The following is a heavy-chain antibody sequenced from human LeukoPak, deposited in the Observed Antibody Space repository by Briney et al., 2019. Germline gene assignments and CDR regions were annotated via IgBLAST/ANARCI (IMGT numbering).Heavy chain of an antibody. CDR3: AKEGVPAATRSWFDP. V-gene: IGHV3-23*01. J-gene: IGHJ5*02. CDR1: GFTFSNYA. D-gene: IGHD2-2*01. Sequence: PGESLRLSCAASGFTFSNYAMNWVRQAPGKGLEWVSTITGSGGLTYYTDSVKGRFTISRENSKNTLYLQMNTLRAEDTAVYYCAKEGVPAATRSWFDPWGQGTLVTVSS. CDR2: ITGSGGLT.